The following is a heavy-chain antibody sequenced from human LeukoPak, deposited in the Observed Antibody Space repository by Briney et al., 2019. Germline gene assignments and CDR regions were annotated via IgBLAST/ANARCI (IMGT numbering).Heavy chain of an antibody. Sequence: PGGSLRLSCAASGFTFSSYSMHWVRHAPGKGLEWVSLISWDGGSTFYADSVKGRFTISRDNSKNSLYLQMNSLRAEDTALYYCAKALTYYDSSMDYWGQGTLVTVSS. CDR1: GFTFSSYS. J-gene: IGHJ4*02. CDR3: AKALTYYDSSMDY. CDR2: ISWDGGST. D-gene: IGHD3-22*01. V-gene: IGHV3-43D*03.